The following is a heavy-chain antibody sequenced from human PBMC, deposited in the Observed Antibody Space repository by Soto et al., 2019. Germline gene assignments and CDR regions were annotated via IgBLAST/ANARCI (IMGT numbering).Heavy chain of an antibody. CDR2: ISSISNTI. CDR1: GFTFSTYS. CDR3: ARDRGCSGGICYRDLGY. V-gene: IGHV3-48*01. Sequence: PGGSLRLSCAASGFTFSTYSMSWVRQAPGKGLEWVSYISSISNTIYYADSVKGRFTISRDNAKNSLYLHMNSLSAEDTAVYYCARDRGCSGGICYRDLGYWGQGTLVTAPQ. D-gene: IGHD2-15*01. J-gene: IGHJ4*02.